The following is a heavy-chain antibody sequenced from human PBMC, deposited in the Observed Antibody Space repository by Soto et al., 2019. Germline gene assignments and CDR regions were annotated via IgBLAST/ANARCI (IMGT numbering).Heavy chain of an antibody. Sequence: QVQLVQSGGEVKKPGSSVKVSCKASGGTFSSYAISWVRQAPGKGLEWMGGIIPIFGTANYAQKFQGRVTITADESTSTSYMELSSLRSEDTAVYYCARDLYTAAYYDSSGDYYYYYGMDVWGQGTTVTVSS. V-gene: IGHV1-69*12. CDR2: IIPIFGTA. CDR3: ARDLYTAAYYDSSGDYYYYYGMDV. D-gene: IGHD3-22*01. J-gene: IGHJ6*02. CDR1: GGTFSSYA.